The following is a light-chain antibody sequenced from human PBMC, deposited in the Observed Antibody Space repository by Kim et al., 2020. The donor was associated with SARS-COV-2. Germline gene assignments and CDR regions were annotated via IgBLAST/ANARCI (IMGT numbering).Light chain of an antibody. V-gene: IGKV3-20*01. CDR3: QQYGGSAT. Sequence: LSEGGRANTSCRDSQTVSTTPLDWYQQKPGQAPRLLIYAASNRATGIPDRFSGGGSGTDFTLTITRLEPEDFAVYYCQQYGGSATFGGGTKVDIK. CDR1: QTVSTTP. J-gene: IGKJ4*01. CDR2: AAS.